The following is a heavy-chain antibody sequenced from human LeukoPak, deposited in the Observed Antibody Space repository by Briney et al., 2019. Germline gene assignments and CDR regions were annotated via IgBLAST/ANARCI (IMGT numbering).Heavy chain of an antibody. V-gene: IGHV3-30*03. J-gene: IGHJ4*02. Sequence: PGGSLRLSCAASGFTFSSYSMNWVRQAPGKGLEWVAVISYDGSNKYYADSVKGRFTISRDNSKNTLYLQMNSLRAEDTAVYYCASDSPPEHDYWGQGTLVTVSS. D-gene: IGHD1-14*01. CDR3: ASDSPPEHDY. CDR2: ISYDGSNK. CDR1: GFTFSSYS.